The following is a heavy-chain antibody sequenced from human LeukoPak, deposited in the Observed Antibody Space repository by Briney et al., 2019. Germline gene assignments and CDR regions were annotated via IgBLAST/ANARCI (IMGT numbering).Heavy chain of an antibody. CDR2: IYSGGST. V-gene: IGHV3-53*01. CDR1: GFTVSNYY. Sequence: GGSLRLSCAASGFTVSNYYMSWVRQAPGKGLEWVSVIYSGGSTYYSDSVKGRFTISRDNSKNTLYLQMNSLRAEDTAVYYCARDRGDYGDLGIYFDCWGQGTLVTVSS. D-gene: IGHD4-17*01. CDR3: ARDRGDYGDLGIYFDC. J-gene: IGHJ4*02.